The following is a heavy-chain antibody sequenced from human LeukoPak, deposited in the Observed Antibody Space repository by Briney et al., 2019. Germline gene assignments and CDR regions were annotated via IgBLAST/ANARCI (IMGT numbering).Heavy chain of an antibody. V-gene: IGHV3-23*01. J-gene: IGHJ4*02. D-gene: IGHD1-26*01. CDR2: ISDSGGST. Sequence: GGSLRLSCAVSGITLSNYGMSWVRQAPGKGLEWVAGISDSGGSTNYADSVKGRFTISRDNPKNTLYLQMNSLRAEDTAVYYCARDLVGATYWGQGTLVTVSS. CDR3: ARDLVGATY. CDR1: GITLSNYG.